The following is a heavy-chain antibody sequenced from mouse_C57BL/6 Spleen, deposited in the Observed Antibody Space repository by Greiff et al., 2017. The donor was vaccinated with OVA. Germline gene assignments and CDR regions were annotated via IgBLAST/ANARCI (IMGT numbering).Heavy chain of an antibody. V-gene: IGHV3-6*01. Sequence: EVQRVESGPGLVKPSQSLSLTCSVTGYSITSGYYWNWIRQFPGNKLEWMGYISYDGSNNYNPSLKNRISITRDTSKNQFFLKLNSVTTEDTATYYCARRSKDAMDYWGQGTSVTVSS. CDR1: GYSITSGYY. D-gene: IGHD2-5*01. CDR2: ISYDGSN. J-gene: IGHJ4*01. CDR3: ARRSKDAMDY.